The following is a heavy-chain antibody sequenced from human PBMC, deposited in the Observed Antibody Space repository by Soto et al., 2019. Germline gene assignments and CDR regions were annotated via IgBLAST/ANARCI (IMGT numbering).Heavy chain of an antibody. D-gene: IGHD6-25*01. J-gene: IGHJ4*02. Sequence: GSLRFSCAASGCVCNGWAVWWDRQASGKGLEWISAINHSGGSAYSADSVKGRFTISRDNSKNTLYLQMTSLRDEDTAVYYCAKGAANGSPYYFDYWGQGALVNVSS. CDR1: GCVCNGWA. CDR2: INHSGGSA. CDR3: AKGAANGSPYYFDY. V-gene: IGHV3-23*01.